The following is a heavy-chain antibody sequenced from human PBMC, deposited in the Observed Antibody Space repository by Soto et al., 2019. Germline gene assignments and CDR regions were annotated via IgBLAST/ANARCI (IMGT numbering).Heavy chain of an antibody. D-gene: IGHD2-21*02. CDR1: GYTFTSYA. CDR2: INAGNGKT. Sequence: QVQLVQSGAEVKKPGASVKVSCKASGYTFTSYAMHWVRQAPGQRLEWMGGINAGNGKTKYSQKFQGRVTITSDTTASTAYMELSRMRSEDTAVYYCARSTVVVTALDYWGQGPLVTVSS. V-gene: IGHV1-3*01. J-gene: IGHJ4*02. CDR3: ARSTVVVTALDY.